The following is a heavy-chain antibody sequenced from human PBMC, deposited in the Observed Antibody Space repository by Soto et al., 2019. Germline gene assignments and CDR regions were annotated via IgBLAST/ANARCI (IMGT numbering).Heavy chain of an antibody. CDR1: GGSISSGGYY. CDR3: ARTYLGVRGVRRHSWFDP. J-gene: IGHJ5*02. D-gene: IGHD3-10*01. V-gene: IGHV4-31*03. Sequence: QVQLQESGPGLVKPSQTLSLTCTVSGGSISSGGYYWSWIRQHPGKGLEWIGYIYYSGSTYYNPSIKSRVTISVDTSKNRFSVKLSSVTAADTVVYYCARTYLGVRGVRRHSWFDPWGQGTLVTGSS. CDR2: IYYSGST.